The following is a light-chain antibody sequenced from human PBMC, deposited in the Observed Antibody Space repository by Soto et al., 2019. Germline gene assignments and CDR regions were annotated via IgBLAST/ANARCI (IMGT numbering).Light chain of an antibody. CDR2: EVS. J-gene: IGLJ1*01. Sequence: ALTQPPSASGSPGQSVTISCTGTSSDVGGYNYVSWYQQHPGKAPKLMIYEVSKRPSGVPDRFSGSKSGNTAPLTVSGLQAEDEADYYCSSYAGSNNRYVFGTGTKVTVL. V-gene: IGLV2-8*01. CDR1: SSDVGGYNY. CDR3: SSYAGSNNRYV.